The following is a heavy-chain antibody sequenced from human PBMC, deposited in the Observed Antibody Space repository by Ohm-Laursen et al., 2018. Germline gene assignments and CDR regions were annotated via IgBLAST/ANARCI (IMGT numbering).Heavy chain of an antibody. CDR3: AKSRHYYDNSFDY. CDR1: GFTFSA. V-gene: IGHV3-23*01. Sequence: SLRLSCTASGFTFSAMSWVRQAPGKGLVWVSAISGSDGSTYYADSVKGRFTISRDNSKNTLYLQMNSLRAEDTAVYYCAKSRHYYDNSFDYWGQGTLVTVSS. D-gene: IGHD3-22*01. CDR2: ISGSDGST. J-gene: IGHJ4*02.